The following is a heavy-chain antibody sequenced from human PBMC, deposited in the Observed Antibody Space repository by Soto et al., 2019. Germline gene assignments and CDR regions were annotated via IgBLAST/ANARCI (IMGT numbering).Heavy chain of an antibody. CDR1: GFTFSSHS. CDR2: TSYDGT. CDR3: ARGRTVGDTRDFDY. V-gene: IGHV3-30-3*01. D-gene: IGHD1-26*01. Sequence: QVQLVESGGDVVQPGRSLRLSCATSGFTFSSHSMHWVRQAPGKGLEWVAVTSYDGTNVDSVKGRFIISRDFSKNTLYLQMNSLRPEDTAVYYCARGRTVGDTRDFDYWGQGTLVTVSS. J-gene: IGHJ4*02.